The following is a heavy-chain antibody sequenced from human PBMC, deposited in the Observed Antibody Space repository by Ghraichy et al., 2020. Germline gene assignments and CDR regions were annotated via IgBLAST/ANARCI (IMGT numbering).Heavy chain of an antibody. CDR1: GGSISSYY. CDR2: IYYSGST. D-gene: IGHD2-15*01. CDR3: AGGIVVVVAATPDWFDP. Sequence: SETLSLTCTVSGGSISSYYWSWIRQPPGKGLEWIGYIYYSGSTNYNPSLKSRVTISVDTSKNQFSLKLSSVTAADTAVYYCAGGIVVVVAATPDWFDPWGQGTLVTVSS. J-gene: IGHJ5*02. V-gene: IGHV4-59*01.